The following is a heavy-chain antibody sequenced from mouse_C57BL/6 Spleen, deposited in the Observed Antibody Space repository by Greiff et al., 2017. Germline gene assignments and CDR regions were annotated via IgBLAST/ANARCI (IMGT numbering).Heavy chain of an antibody. CDR3: AGGKGPRYFDV. CDR2: IDPSDSET. Sequence: QVQLQQPGAELVRPGSSVKLSCKASGYTFTSYWMHWVKQRPIQGLEWIGNIDPSDSETHYNQKFKDKATLTVDKSSSTAYMQLSSLTSEDSAVYYGAGGKGPRYFDVWGTGTTVTVSS. V-gene: IGHV1-52*01. D-gene: IGHD1-1*01. J-gene: IGHJ1*03. CDR1: GYTFTSYW.